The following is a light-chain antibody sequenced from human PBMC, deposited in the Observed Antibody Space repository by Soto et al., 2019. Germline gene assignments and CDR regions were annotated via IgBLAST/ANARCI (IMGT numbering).Light chain of an antibody. V-gene: IGKV3-11*01. CDR3: QQRSKSIT. CDR2: DAS. CDR1: QSVGTY. J-gene: IGKJ5*01. Sequence: SPVTLSLSPGERATLSCRASQSVGTYLAWYQQRPGQAPRLLIYDASNRATGVPARSSGSGSGTDFTLTISSLEPEDFAVYYCQQRSKSITFGQGTRLEIK.